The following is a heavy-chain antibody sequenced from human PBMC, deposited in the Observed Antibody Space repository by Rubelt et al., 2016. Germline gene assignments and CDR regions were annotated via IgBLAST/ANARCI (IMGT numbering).Heavy chain of an antibody. Sequence: QVQLVQSGAEVKKPGASVKVSCKVSGYTLTELSMHWVRQAPAKGLEWMGGFDPEEGETIYEQKFQGRVTMTEDKPTDTAYMELSSLRSEDTDVYYCATDISSGWYYFDYWGQGTLVTVSS. CDR2: FDPEEGET. J-gene: IGHJ4*02. CDR3: ATDISSGWYYFDY. CDR1: GYTLTELS. D-gene: IGHD6-19*01. V-gene: IGHV1-24*01.